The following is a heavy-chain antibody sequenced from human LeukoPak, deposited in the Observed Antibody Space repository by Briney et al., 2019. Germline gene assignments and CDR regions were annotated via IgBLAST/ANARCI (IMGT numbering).Heavy chain of an antibody. V-gene: IGHV5-10-1*01. CDR2: IDPSDSYI. Sequence: GESLKISCKGSGYSFSSYWISWVRQMPRKGLEWMGKIDPSDSYITYSPSFQGRVTISVDRSISTAYLQWSSLKASDTAMYYCARHFTSGSSSDYWGQGTLVTVSS. D-gene: IGHD1-26*01. CDR3: ARHFTSGSSSDY. CDR1: GYSFSSYW. J-gene: IGHJ4*02.